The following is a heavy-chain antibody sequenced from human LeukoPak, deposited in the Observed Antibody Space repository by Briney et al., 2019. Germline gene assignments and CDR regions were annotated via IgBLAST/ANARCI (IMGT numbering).Heavy chain of an antibody. Sequence: SVKVSCKASGFTFTSSAVQWVRQARGQRLEWIGWIVVGSGNTNYAQKFQEGVTITRDMSTSTAYMELSSLRSEDTAVYYCAASFTPDDSGSYYPTSYYYYGMDVWGQGTTVTVSS. V-gene: IGHV1-58*01. J-gene: IGHJ6*02. D-gene: IGHD1-26*01. CDR3: AASFTPDDSGSYYPTSYYYYGMDV. CDR1: GFTFTSSA. CDR2: IVVGSGNT.